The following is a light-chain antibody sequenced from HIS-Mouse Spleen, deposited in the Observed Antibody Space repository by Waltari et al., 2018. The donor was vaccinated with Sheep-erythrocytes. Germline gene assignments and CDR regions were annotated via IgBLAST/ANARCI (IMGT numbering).Light chain of an antibody. Sequence: QSAMTQPRSVSGSPGQSVTIPCTGPSSDVGGYHSVAWYQQYPGKAPKLMIYDVSKRPSGVPDRFSGSKSGNTASLTISGLQDEDEADYYCCSYAGSYNHVFATGTKVTVL. V-gene: IGLV2-11*01. CDR1: SSDVGGYHS. J-gene: IGLJ1*01. CDR3: CSYAGSYNHV. CDR2: DVS.